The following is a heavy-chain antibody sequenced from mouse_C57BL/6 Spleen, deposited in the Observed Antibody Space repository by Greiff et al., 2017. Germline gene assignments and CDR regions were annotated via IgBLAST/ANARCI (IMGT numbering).Heavy chain of an antibody. CDR3: TRGGDYDHYYAMDY. D-gene: IGHD2-4*01. CDR1: GFTFSSYA. V-gene: IGHV5-9-1*02. Sequence: EVKLMESGEGLVKPGGSLKLSCAASGFTFSSYAMSWVRQTPEKRLEWVAYISSGGDYIYYADTVKGRFTISRDNASNTLYLQMSSLKSEDTAMYCCTRGGDYDHYYAMDYWGQGTSVTVSS. CDR2: ISSGGDYI. J-gene: IGHJ4*01.